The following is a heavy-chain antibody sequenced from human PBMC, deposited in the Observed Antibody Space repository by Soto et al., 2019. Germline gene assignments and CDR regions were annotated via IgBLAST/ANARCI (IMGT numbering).Heavy chain of an antibody. CDR2: INAGNGNT. CDR1: GYTFTSHA. D-gene: IGHD6-13*01. J-gene: IGHJ5*02. Sequence: QVQLVQSGAEEKKPGASVKVSCKASGYTFTSHAMRWVRQAPGQRLEWMGWINAGNGNTKYSQKFQGRVTITTDTTASTAYLTLSTLRAEDTVVSDCARDEIAAAGTSWFDPWGQGTLVTVSS. CDR3: ARDEIAAAGTSWFDP. V-gene: IGHV1-3*05.